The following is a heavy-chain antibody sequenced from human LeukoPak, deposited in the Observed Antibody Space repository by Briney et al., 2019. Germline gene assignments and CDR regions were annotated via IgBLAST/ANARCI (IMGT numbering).Heavy chain of an antibody. J-gene: IGHJ4*02. D-gene: IGHD5-18*01. Sequence: SQTLSLTCAISGDIVSSNSAAWNWIRQSPSRGLEWLGRTYYRSKWYNDYAVSVKSRITINPDTSRNQFSLQLNSVTPEDTAVYYCARDRDYSYGSNFDYWGQGTLVTVSS. CDR3: ARDRDYSYGSNFDY. CDR2: TYYRSKWYN. CDR1: GDIVSSNSAA. V-gene: IGHV6-1*01.